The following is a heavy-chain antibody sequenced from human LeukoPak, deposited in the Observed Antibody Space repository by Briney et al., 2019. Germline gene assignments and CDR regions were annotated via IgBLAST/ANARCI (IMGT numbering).Heavy chain of an antibody. CDR1: GFTFDDYA. J-gene: IGHJ4*02. V-gene: IGHV3-43D*03. CDR3: AKDQGDCSGGSCYYFDY. CDR2: ISWDGGST. Sequence: GGSLRLSCAASGFTFDDYAMHWVRQAPGKGLEWVSLISWDGGSTYYADSVKGRLTISRDNSKNSLYLQMNSLRAEDTALYYCAKDQGDCSGGSCYYFDYWGQGTLVTVSS. D-gene: IGHD2-15*01.